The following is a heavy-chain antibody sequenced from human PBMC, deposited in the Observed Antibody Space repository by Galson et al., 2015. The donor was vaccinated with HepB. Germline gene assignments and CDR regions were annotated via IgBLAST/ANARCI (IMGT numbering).Heavy chain of an antibody. CDR1: GYIFTTNG. J-gene: IGHJ4*02. V-gene: IGHV1-18*04. CDR3: ARDSAAGTIRYFDF. Sequence: SVKVSCKASGYIFTTNGISWVRQAPGQGLEWMGWISAYNGNTYNVQKFQGRVTMTTDTSTSTAYMELRSLRSDDTAIYYCARDSAAGTIRYFDFWGQGTLVTVSS. CDR2: ISAYNGNT. D-gene: IGHD6-13*01.